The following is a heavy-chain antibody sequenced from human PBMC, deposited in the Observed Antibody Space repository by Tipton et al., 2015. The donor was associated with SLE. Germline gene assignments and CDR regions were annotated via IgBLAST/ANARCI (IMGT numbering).Heavy chain of an antibody. CDR3: ARHGSGRIGDVDD. V-gene: IGHV4-59*01. Sequence: TLSLTCIVSGGSISNYYWSWIRQPPGKRLEWIGDIYHSESSNYNPSLQSRVTLSVDTSKNQFSLKLNSVTAADTAMYYCARHGSGRIGDVDDWGQGTLVTVSS. D-gene: IGHD3-10*01. CDR2: IYHSESS. J-gene: IGHJ4*02. CDR1: GGSISNYY.